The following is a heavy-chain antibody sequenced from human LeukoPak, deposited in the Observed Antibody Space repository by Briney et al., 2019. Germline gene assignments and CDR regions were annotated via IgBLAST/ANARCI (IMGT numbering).Heavy chain of an antibody. Sequence: ASVKVSCKASGYTFTSYGISWVRQAPGQGLEWMGWISAYNGNTSYAQKLQGRVTITTDTSTSTAYMELRSLRSDDTAVYYCARDTYSGNQGAYYYYGMDVWGQGTTVTVSS. J-gene: IGHJ6*02. CDR2: ISAYNGNT. CDR3: ARDTYSGNQGAYYYYGMDV. D-gene: IGHD1-26*01. V-gene: IGHV1-18*01. CDR1: GYTFTSYG.